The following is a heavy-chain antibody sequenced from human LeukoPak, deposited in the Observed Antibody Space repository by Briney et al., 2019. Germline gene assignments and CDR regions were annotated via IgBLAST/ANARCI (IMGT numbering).Heavy chain of an antibody. CDR2: IYTSGST. V-gene: IGHV4-61*02. CDR1: GGSISSGSYY. J-gene: IGHJ3*02. D-gene: IGHD3-16*01. CDR3: ARGLDDSFDI. Sequence: SETLSLTCSVSGGSISSGSYYWSWIRQPAGKGLEWIGRIYTSGSTNYNPSLKSRVTISVDTSKNQFSLKLSSVTAADTAVYYCARGLDDSFDIWGQGTMVTVSS.